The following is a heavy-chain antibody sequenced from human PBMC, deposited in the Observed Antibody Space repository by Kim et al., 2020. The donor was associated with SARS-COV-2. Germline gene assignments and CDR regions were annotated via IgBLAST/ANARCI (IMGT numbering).Heavy chain of an antibody. Sequence: NDYAVSVKRRITNNPGTSKNQFSLQLNSVTPEDTAVYYCARESAAAGIDYWGQGTLVTVSS. J-gene: IGHJ4*02. CDR3: ARESAAAGIDY. CDR2: N. V-gene: IGHV6-1*01. D-gene: IGHD6-13*01.